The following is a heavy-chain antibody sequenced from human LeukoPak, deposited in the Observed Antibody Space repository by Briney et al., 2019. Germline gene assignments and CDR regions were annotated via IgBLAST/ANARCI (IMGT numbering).Heavy chain of an antibody. Sequence: GALRLSCAASGVTFSSYAMSWVRQAPGKGLEWVSAIRDSGSSTHYADSVKCRFTTSRNNSKNTLFLQMKSLRAEDTAIYYGAKYGPQDSGSSHFDYWGPGALVTVSS. V-gene: IGHV3-23*01. CDR2: IRDSGSST. CDR3: AKYGPQDSGSSHFDY. J-gene: IGHJ4*02. CDR1: GVTFSSYA. D-gene: IGHD1-26*01.